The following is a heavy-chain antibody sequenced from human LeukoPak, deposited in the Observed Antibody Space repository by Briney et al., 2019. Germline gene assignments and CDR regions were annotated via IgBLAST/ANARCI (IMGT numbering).Heavy chain of an antibody. D-gene: IGHD3-9*01. V-gene: IGHV1-69*01. Sequence: GSSVKVSCKASGGTFSSYAISWVRQAPGQGLEWMGGILPIFGTANYAQKFQGRVTITADESTSTAYMELSSLRSEDTAVYYCARGTAGDDILTGFDYWGQGTLVTVSS. CDR3: ARGTAGDDILTGFDY. J-gene: IGHJ4*02. CDR2: ILPIFGTA. CDR1: GGTFSSYA.